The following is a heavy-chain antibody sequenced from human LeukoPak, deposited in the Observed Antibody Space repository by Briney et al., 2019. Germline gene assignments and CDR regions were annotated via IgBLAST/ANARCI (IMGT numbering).Heavy chain of an antibody. J-gene: IGHJ3*02. Sequence: GGSLRLSCAASGFTFSSYSMNWVRQAPWKGLEAVSSISSSSSYIYYADSVKGRFTISRDNAKNSLYLQMNSLRAEDTAVYYCARVGDFWSGYRDAFDIWGQGTMVTVSS. V-gene: IGHV3-21*01. CDR1: GFTFSSYS. CDR2: ISSSSSYI. CDR3: ARVGDFWSGYRDAFDI. D-gene: IGHD3-3*01.